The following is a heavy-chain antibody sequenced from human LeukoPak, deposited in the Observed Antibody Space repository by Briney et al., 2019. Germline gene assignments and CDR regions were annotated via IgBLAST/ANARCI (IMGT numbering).Heavy chain of an antibody. CDR2: IIPIFGTA. CDR1: GYTFTSYG. J-gene: IGHJ4*02. Sequence: GASVKVSCKASGYTFTSYGISWVRQAPGQGLEWMGGIIPIFGTANYAQKFQGRVTITTDESTSTAYMELSSLRSEDTAVYYCARLRTPERGYFDYWGQGTLVTVSS. CDR3: ARLRTPERGYFDY. D-gene: IGHD1-14*01. V-gene: IGHV1-69*05.